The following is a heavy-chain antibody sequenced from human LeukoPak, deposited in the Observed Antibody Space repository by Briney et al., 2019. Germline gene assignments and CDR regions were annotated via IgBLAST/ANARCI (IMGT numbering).Heavy chain of an antibody. J-gene: IGHJ6*03. Sequence: GGTLSLSCTASGFTFSSYWMSWVRQAPGKGLEWVANIKQDGSEKYYVDSVKSRFTISRDNAKNSLYLQMNSLRAEDTAVYYCARALVDGYSISWYYYYMDVWGKGTTVTVSS. CDR2: IKQDGSEK. D-gene: IGHD6-13*01. CDR1: GFTFSSYW. V-gene: IGHV3-7*01. CDR3: ARALVDGYSISWYYYYMDV.